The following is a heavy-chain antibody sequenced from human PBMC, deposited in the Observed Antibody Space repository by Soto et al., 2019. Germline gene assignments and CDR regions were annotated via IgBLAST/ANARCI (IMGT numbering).Heavy chain of an antibody. D-gene: IGHD6-13*01. CDR3: ARDTGYIAAAGSNYYYYGMDV. CDR1: GYTFTSYG. J-gene: IGHJ6*02. Sequence: ASVKVSCKASGYTFTSYGIRWVRQAPGQGLEWMGWISAYNGNTNYAQKHQGRVTMTTDTSTSTAYMELRSLRSDDTAVYYCARDTGYIAAAGSNYYYYGMDVWGQGTTVTVSS. V-gene: IGHV1-18*01. CDR2: ISAYNGNT.